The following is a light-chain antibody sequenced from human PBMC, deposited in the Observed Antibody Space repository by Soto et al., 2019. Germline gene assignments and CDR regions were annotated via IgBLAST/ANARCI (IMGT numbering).Light chain of an antibody. CDR2: DAS. CDR3: QQYNNWPRT. Sequence: VFTRSPATLCLSPGETATHSYRASQSVSSYLAWYQQKPGQAPRLLIYDASNRATGIPARFSGSRSVPESTPTINSLQSEDFAIYYYQQYNNWPRTFGQGTKVDIK. CDR1: QSVSSY. J-gene: IGKJ1*01. V-gene: IGKV3-11*01.